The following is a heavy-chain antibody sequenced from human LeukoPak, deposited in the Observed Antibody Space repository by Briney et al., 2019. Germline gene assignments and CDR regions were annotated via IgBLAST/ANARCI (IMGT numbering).Heavy chain of an antibody. CDR3: ARSCIAAAGTGGFDY. V-gene: IGHV4-39*07. CDR1: GGSISSSSYY. CDR2: IYYSGST. J-gene: IGHJ4*02. Sequence: PSETLSLTCTVSGGSISSSSYYWGWIRQPPGKGLEWIGSIYYSGSTYYNPSLKSRVTISVDTSKNQFSLKLSSVTAADTAVYYCARSCIAAAGTGGFDYWGQGTLVTVSS. D-gene: IGHD6-13*01.